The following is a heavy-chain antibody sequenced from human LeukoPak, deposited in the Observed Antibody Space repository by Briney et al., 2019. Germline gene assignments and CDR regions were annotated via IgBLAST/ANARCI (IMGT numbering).Heavy chain of an antibody. CDR1: GGSISSGGYY. V-gene: IGHV4-31*03. CDR2: IYYSGST. CDR3: ARDLRGYLEINY. D-gene: IGHD4-23*01. Sequence: PSETLSLTCTVSGGSISSGGYYWSWIRQHPGKGLEWIGYIYYSGSTYYNPSLKSRVTISLDTSKNQFSLKLSSVTAADTAIYYCARDLRGYLEINYWGQGTLVTVSS. J-gene: IGHJ4*02.